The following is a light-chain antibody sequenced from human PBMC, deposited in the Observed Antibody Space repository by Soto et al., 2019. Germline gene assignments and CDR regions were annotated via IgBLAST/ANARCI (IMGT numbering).Light chain of an antibody. J-gene: IGKJ2*01. CDR2: GAS. CDR1: QSVSSN. CDR3: QQYNNWPRT. Sequence: EIVMTQSPATLSVSPGERATVSCRASQSVSSNLAWYQQKPGQAPRLLIYGASTRATDIPARFSGSGSGTKLTLASGSLQSEDFAVYYCQQYNNWPRTFGQGTKMEIK. V-gene: IGKV3-15*01.